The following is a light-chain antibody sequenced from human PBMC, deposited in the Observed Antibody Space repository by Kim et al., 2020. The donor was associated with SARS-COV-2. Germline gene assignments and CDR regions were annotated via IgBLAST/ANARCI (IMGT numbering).Light chain of an antibody. J-gene: IGLJ3*02. V-gene: IGLV3-1*01. CDR3: QAWDSSTAWV. CDR2: KDS. Sequence: VSPRKTSSITCSGDKLGDKYACWYQQKPGQSPVLVIYKDSKRPSGIPERFSGSNSGNTATLTISGTQAMDEADYYCQAWDSSTAWVFGGGTQLTVL. CDR1: KLGDKY.